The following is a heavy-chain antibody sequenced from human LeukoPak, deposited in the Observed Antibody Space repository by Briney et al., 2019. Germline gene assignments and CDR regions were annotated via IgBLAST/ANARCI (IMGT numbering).Heavy chain of an antibody. CDR3: ARRVSSVGATTKGLFDY. D-gene: IGHD1-26*01. CDR2: IYYSGST. Sequence: SETLSHTCTVSGGSISSSSYYWGWIRQPPGKGLEWMGRIYYSGSTYYNPSLKSRVTISVDTSKNQFSLKLSSVTAADTAVYYCARRVSSVGATTKGLFDYWGQGTLVTVSS. CDR1: GGSISSSSYY. J-gene: IGHJ4*02. V-gene: IGHV4-39*01.